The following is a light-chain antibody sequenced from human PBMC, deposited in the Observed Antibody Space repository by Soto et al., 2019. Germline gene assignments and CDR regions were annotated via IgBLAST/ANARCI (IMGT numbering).Light chain of an antibody. Sequence: QSVLTQPASVSGSPGQSITISCTGGSSDIGGYNYVSWFQQHPGKVPKLMIYEVTNRPSGVSNRFSGSKSGSTASLTISGLQAEDEADYYCSSYTSSNTLVFGTGTKLTVL. CDR2: EVT. CDR3: SSYTSSNTLV. CDR1: SSDIGGYNY. V-gene: IGLV2-14*01. J-gene: IGLJ1*01.